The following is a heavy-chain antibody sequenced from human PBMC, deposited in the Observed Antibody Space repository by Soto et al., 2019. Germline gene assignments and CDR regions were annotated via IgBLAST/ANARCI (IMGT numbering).Heavy chain of an antibody. CDR2: INHGGSA. D-gene: IGHD6-13*01. V-gene: IGHV4-34*01. Sequence: SETLSLTCAVYGGSLSGYYWSWIRQTPGKRLEWVGDINHGGSANYNPSLKSRVTFSLDPSKNQFSLKLSSVIAADTAVYYCARYSSSWSKFVQHWGRGTLVTVSS. CDR3: ARYSSSWSKFVQH. J-gene: IGHJ1*01. CDR1: GGSLSGYY.